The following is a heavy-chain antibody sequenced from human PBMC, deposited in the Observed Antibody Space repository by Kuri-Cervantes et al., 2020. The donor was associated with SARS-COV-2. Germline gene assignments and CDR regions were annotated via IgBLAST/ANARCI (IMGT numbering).Heavy chain of an antibody. CDR1: GGSIRSGQYY. V-gene: IGHV4-30-4*08. CDR2: ISYIGST. D-gene: IGHD5-18*01. J-gene: IGHJ4*02. Sequence: SETLSLTCTVSGGSIRSGQYYWSWVRQPPGEGLEWIGYISYIGSTFYHPSLKSRVTISSDTSRNQLSLRLTSVTAADTAVYFCARGLGYSYGRRSPQGDFWGQGILVTVSS. CDR3: ARGLGYSYGRRSPQGDF.